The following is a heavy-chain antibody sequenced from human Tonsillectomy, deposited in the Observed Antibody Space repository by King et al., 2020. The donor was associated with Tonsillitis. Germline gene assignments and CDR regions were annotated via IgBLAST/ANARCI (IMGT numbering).Heavy chain of an antibody. D-gene: IGHD6-6*01. Sequence: VQLQQWGAGLLKPSETLSLTCAVYGGSFSGYYWSWIRQPPGKGLEWIGEINHSGSTNYNPSLKSRVTISVDTSKNQFSLKLSSVTAADTAVYYCARAKYSSSSRGRYFDYWGQGTRGTVSS. CDR3: ARAKYSSSSRGRYFDY. V-gene: IGHV4-34*01. CDR2: INHSGST. J-gene: IGHJ4*02. CDR1: GGSFSGYY.